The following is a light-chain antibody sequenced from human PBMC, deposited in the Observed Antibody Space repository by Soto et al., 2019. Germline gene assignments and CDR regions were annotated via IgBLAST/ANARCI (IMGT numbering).Light chain of an antibody. CDR3: HQRQSWPRT. CDR1: QAVNTR. J-gene: IGKJ1*01. CDR2: LTS. V-gene: IGKV3-11*01. Sequence: EIVLTQSPATLSSFPGGRVTLPCRASQAVNTRLAWYQHKPGQAPRLLIYLTSNRAAGIPARFSGSGSETDFTLTISDVEPEDFAVYYCHQRQSWPRTFGQGTKVDIK.